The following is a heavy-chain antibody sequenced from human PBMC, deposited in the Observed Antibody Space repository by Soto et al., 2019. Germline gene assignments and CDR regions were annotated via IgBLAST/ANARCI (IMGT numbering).Heavy chain of an antibody. CDR3: ARTSVLRYFDWLLPTPGNFDY. V-gene: IGHV3-74*01. CDR2: INSDGSST. J-gene: IGHJ4*02. Sequence: GGSLRLSCAASGFTFSSYWMHWVRQAPGKGLVWVSRINSDGSSTSYADSVKGRFTISRDNAKNTQYLQMNSLRAEDTAVYYCARTSVLRYFDWLLPTPGNFDYWGQGTLVTVSS. D-gene: IGHD3-9*01. CDR1: GFTFSSYW.